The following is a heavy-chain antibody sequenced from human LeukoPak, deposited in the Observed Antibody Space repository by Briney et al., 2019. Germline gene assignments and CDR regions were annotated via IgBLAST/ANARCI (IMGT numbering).Heavy chain of an antibody. D-gene: IGHD2-21*02. J-gene: IGHJ4*02. CDR1: GYTFTSYD. Sequence: GASVKVSCKASGYTFTSYDINWVRQATGQGLEWMGWMSPNSGNTGYAQKFQDRVTITRNTSISTAYMELSSLRSEDTAVYYCARGRGDHIDYWGQGTLVTVSS. CDR2: MSPNSGNT. V-gene: IGHV1-8*03. CDR3: ARGRGDHIDY.